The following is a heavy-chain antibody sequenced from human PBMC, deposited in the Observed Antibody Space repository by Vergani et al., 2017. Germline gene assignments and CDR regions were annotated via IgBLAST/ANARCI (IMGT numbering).Heavy chain of an antibody. V-gene: IGHV1-2*02. D-gene: IGHD3-22*01. Sequence: QVQLVQSGAEVKKPGASVKVSCKASGYTFTGYYMHWVRQAPGQGLEWMGWINPNSGGTNYAQKFQGRVTMTRDTSISTAYMELSRLRSDDTAVYYCARDRAAYYYDSSGPNRAPRFDYWGQGTLVTVSS. CDR2: INPNSGGT. J-gene: IGHJ4*02. CDR1: GYTFTGYY. CDR3: ARDRAAYYYDSSGPNRAPRFDY.